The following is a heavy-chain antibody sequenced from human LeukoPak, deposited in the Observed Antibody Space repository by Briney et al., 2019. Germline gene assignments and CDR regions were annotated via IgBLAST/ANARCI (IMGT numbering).Heavy chain of an antibody. V-gene: IGHV3-21*03. CDR1: GFTFSTYS. CDR3: TTDGIFGVVEYYMDV. CDR2: ISSSSNYI. J-gene: IGHJ6*03. Sequence: PGGSLRLSCAASGFTFSTYSMNWVRQAPGKGLEWVSSISSSSNYIYYADSVKGRFTISRDNAKNSLYLQMNSLKTEDTAVYYCTTDGIFGVVEYYMDVWGKGTTVTVSS. D-gene: IGHD3-3*01.